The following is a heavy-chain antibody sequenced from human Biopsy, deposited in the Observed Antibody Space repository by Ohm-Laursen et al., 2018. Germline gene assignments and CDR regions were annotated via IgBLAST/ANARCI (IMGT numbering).Heavy chain of an antibody. CDR2: IDWDDDE. D-gene: IGHD2/OR15-2a*01. CDR1: GFSLTTNGMS. Sequence: TQTLTLTCTFSGFSLTTNGMSVAWIRQPPGKALEWLARIDWDDDEYYNTSLKTRVTISKDTSKNQVVLTMTNMDPVDTATYFCARRRQSEYYDYWGRGTLVTVPS. V-gene: IGHV2-70*11. J-gene: IGHJ4*02. CDR3: ARRRQSEYYDY.